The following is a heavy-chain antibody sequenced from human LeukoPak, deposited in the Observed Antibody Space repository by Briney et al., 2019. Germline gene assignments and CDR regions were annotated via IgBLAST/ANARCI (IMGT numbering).Heavy chain of an antibody. Sequence: SETLSLTCTVSGGSISSYYWSGIRQPPGKGLEWIGYIYYSGSTNYNPSLKSRVTISVDTSKNQFSLKLSSVTAADTAGYYSASHNHHPPLKRRVTISVDQSKNQFSLKLSSVTAADTAVYYCARAVVHDYGDQRGAFDIWGQGTMVTVSS. D-gene: IGHD3-10*01. CDR3: ASHNHHPPLKRRVTISVDQSKNQFSLKLSSVTAADTAVYYCARAVVHDYGDQRGAFDI. J-gene: IGHJ3*02. CDR1: GGSISSYY. V-gene: IGHV4-59*01. CDR2: IYYSGST.